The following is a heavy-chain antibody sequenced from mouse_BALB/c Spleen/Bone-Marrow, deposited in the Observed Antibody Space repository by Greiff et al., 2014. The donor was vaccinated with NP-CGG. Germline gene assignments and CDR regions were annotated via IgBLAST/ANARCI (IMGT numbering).Heavy chain of an antibody. D-gene: IGHD1-1*02. Sequence: VQLQQPGPGLVKPSQTVSLTCTVTGISITTGNYRWSWIRQFPGNKLEWIGYIHYSGTITYNPSLTSRTTITRDTSKNQFFLEMNSLTAEDTATYYRARDGNYAMDYWGQGTSVTVSS. CDR3: ARDGNYAMDY. CDR1: GISITTGNYR. J-gene: IGHJ4*01. CDR2: IHYSGTI. V-gene: IGHV3-5*02.